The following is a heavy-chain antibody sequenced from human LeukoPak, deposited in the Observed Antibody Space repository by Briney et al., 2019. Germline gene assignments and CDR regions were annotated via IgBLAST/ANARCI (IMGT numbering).Heavy chain of an antibody. CDR1: GGTFSSYA. Sequence: SVKVSCKASGGTFSSYAISWVRQAPGQGLEWMGGIIPIFGTANYAQEFQGRVTITADEPTSTAYMELSSLRSEDTAVYYCARVSGGYIKLEYNWFDPWGQGTLVTVSS. CDR2: IIPIFGTA. CDR3: ARVSGGYIKLEYNWFDP. D-gene: IGHD5-24*01. V-gene: IGHV1-69*13. J-gene: IGHJ5*02.